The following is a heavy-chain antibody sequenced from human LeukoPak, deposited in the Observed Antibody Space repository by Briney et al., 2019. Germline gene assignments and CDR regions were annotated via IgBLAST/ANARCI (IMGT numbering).Heavy chain of an antibody. CDR2: ISYDGSNK. V-gene: IGHV3-30*03. Sequence: GGSLRLSCAASGFTFSSYGMHWVRQAPGKGLEWVAVISYDGSNKYYADSVKGRFTISRDNSKNTLYLQMNSLRAEDTAVYYCAREAYYDFWSGYFSSWGQGTLVTVSS. CDR1: GFTFSSYG. J-gene: IGHJ4*02. CDR3: AREAYYDFWSGYFSS. D-gene: IGHD3-3*01.